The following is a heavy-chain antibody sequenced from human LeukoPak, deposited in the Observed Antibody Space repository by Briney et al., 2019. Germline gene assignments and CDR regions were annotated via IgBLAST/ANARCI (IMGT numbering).Heavy chain of an antibody. CDR2: MWYDGNNK. CDR1: GFTFSNSG. Sequence: GGSLRLSCAASGFTFSNSGMHWVRQAPGKGLEWVAVMWYDGNNKYYADSVKGRFTISRDTSKHTLYLQMNSLRTEDTAVYYCARRSPNYYFDYWGQGTPVTVSS. CDR3: ARRSPNYYFDY. J-gene: IGHJ4*02. V-gene: IGHV3-33*01.